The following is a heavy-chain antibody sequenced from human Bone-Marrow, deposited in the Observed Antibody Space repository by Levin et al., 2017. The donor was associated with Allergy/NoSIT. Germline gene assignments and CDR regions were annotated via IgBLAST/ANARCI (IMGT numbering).Heavy chain of an antibody. CDR1: GFTFTKYA. Sequence: PGGSLRLSCAASGFTFTKYAMHWVRQAPGKGLEWVAILSSDGSEKSYADSVKGRFTVSRDNSENTLYLQMSSLRPEDTAVYYCAKDSTMTIVTTSCMDVWGAGTTVAVSS. V-gene: IGHV3-30*18. J-gene: IGHJ6*03. CDR3: AKDSTMTIVTTSCMDV. CDR2: LSSDGSEK. D-gene: IGHD4-17*01.